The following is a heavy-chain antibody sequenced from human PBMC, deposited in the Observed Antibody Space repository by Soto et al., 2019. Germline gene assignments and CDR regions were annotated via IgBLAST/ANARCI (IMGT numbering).Heavy chain of an antibody. J-gene: IGHJ3*02. D-gene: IGHD6-19*01. CDR2: INHSGST. Sequence: QVQLQQWGAGLLKPSETLSLTCAVYGGSFSGYYWSWIRQPPGKGLEWIGEINHSGSTNYNPSLKSRVTISLDTSKNQLSLKLRSVTAADTAVYYCASPIAVAGTTVAFDIWGQGTMVTVSS. V-gene: IGHV4-34*01. CDR1: GGSFSGYY. CDR3: ASPIAVAGTTVAFDI.